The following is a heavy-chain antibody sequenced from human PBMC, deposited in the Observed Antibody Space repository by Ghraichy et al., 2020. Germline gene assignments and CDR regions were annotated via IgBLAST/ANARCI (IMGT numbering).Heavy chain of an antibody. J-gene: IGHJ4*02. V-gene: IGHV4-34*01. CDR3: ARSNSGYSYGYVYFDY. CDR1: GGSFSGYY. D-gene: IGHD5-18*01. Sequence: SETLSLTCAVYGGSFSGYYWSWIRQPPGKGLEWIGEINHSGSTNYNPSLKSRVTISVDTSKNQFSLKLSSVTAADTAVYYCARSNSGYSYGYVYFDYWGQGTLVTVSS. CDR2: INHSGST.